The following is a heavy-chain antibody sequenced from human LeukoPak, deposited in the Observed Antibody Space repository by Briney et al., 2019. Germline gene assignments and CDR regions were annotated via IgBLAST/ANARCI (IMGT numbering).Heavy chain of an antibody. D-gene: IGHD3-3*01. J-gene: IGHJ6*03. Sequence: HPGGSLRLSCAASGFTFSSYWMSWVRQAPGKGLEWVANIKQDGSEKYYVDSVKGRFTISRDNAKNSLYLQMNSLRAEDTAVYYCARDMPITIFGQDYYYYYYMDVWGKGTTVTVSS. CDR2: IKQDGSEK. CDR1: GFTFSSYW. V-gene: IGHV3-7*01. CDR3: ARDMPITIFGQDYYYYYYMDV.